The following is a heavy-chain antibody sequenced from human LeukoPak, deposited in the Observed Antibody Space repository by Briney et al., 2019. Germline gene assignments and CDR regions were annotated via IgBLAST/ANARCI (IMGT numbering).Heavy chain of an antibody. CDR2: INSDGSST. Sequence: LTGGSLRLSCAASGFTFSSYWMHWVRQAPGKGLVWVSRINSDGSSTSYADSVKGRFTISRDNTKNTLYLQMNSLRAQDTAVYYCARARYNSSWSDYWGQGTLVTVFS. V-gene: IGHV3-74*01. CDR1: GFTFSSYW. CDR3: ARARYNSSWSDY. J-gene: IGHJ4*02. D-gene: IGHD6-13*01.